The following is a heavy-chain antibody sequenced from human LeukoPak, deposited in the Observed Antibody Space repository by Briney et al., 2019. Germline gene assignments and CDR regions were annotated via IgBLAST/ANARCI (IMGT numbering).Heavy chain of an antibody. CDR2: FQPGDSHS. V-gene: IGHV5-51*01. Sequence: GESLKISCKGSGYSFTSYWIDWVRQVPGKGLEWMGLFQPGDSHSIYSPSFQGQVPFSGDKSISTAYLQWGSLRASDTATYYCARRLLTGGFDIWGQGTMVTVSS. D-gene: IGHD1-26*01. CDR1: GYSFTSYW. J-gene: IGHJ3*02. CDR3: ARRLLTGGFDI.